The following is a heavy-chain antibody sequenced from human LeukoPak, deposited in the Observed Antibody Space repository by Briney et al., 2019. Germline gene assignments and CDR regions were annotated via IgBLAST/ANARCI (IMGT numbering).Heavy chain of an antibody. CDR1: GGTFSSYA. Sequence: ASVKVSCKASGGTFSSYATSWVRQAPGQGLEWMGGIIPIFGTANYAQKFQGRVTITADKSTSTAYMELSSLRSEDTAVYYCARDGYSSGQTRAFDIWGQGTMVTVSS. CDR3: ARDGYSSGQTRAFDI. J-gene: IGHJ3*02. CDR2: IIPIFGTA. V-gene: IGHV1-69*06. D-gene: IGHD6-19*01.